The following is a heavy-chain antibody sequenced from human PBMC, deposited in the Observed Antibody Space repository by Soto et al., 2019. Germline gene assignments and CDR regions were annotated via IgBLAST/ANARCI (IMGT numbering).Heavy chain of an antibody. CDR3: ARGGDCSSTSCYYFDY. J-gene: IGHJ4*02. CDR1: GFTFSSYS. D-gene: IGHD2-2*01. Sequence: VQLVESGGGLVKPGGSLRLSCAASGFTFSSYSMNWVRQAPGKGLEWVSSISSSSSYIYYADSVKGRFTISRDNAKNSLYLQMNSLRAEDTAVYYCARGGDCSSTSCYYFDYWGQGTLVTVSS. V-gene: IGHV3-21*01. CDR2: ISSSSSYI.